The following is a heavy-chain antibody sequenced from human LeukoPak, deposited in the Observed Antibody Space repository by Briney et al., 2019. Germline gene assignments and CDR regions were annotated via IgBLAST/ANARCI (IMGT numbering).Heavy chain of an antibody. D-gene: IGHD3-22*01. CDR1: GYTFTGYY. Sequence: ASVKVSSEASGYTFTGYYMHWVRHAPGQGLEWMGWINPNSGGTNYAQKFQGRVTMTRDTSISTAYMELSRLRSDDTAVYYCARRSSPWLLLPYYWGQGTLVTVSS. J-gene: IGHJ4*02. CDR3: ARRSSPWLLLPYY. V-gene: IGHV1-2*02. CDR2: INPNSGGT.